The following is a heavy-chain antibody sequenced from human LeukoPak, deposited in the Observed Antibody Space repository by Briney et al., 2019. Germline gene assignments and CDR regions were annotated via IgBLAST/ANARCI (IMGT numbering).Heavy chain of an antibody. CDR3: ASSPGYSYGDHDY. CDR1: GFTFSSYS. J-gene: IGHJ4*02. V-gene: IGHV3-48*01. D-gene: IGHD5-18*01. Sequence: GGSLRLSCAASGFTFSSYSMNWVRQAPGKGLEWVSYISSSSSTIYYADSVKGRFTISRDNAKNSLYLQMNSLRAEDTAVYYCASSPGYSYGDHDYWGQGTLVTVSS. CDR2: ISSSSSTI.